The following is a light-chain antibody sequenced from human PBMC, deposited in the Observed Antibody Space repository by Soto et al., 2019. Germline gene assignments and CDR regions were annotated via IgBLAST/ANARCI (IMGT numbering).Light chain of an antibody. V-gene: IGKV3-20*01. J-gene: IGKJ5*01. CDR2: GAS. CDR1: QSVSSNY. CDR3: QQYNNWPPIT. Sequence: EIVLTQSAGTLSLSPGERATLSCRASQSVSSNYLAWYQQKPGQAPRLLIYGASTRATGIPDRFSGSGSGTDFTLTISRLEPEDFAVYYCQQYNNWPPITFGQGTRLEI.